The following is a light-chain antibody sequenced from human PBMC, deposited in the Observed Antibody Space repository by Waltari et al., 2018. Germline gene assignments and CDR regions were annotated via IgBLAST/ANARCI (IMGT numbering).Light chain of an antibody. CDR1: RDIGSL. CDR3: QQANSFPRN. V-gene: IGKV1-12*01. J-gene: IGKJ5*01. Sequence: DIKMTQYPASGYASVGDRVNITCRAMRDIGSLLVWYQQKPGEAPKLLIYGTSSLTSGVPARFSGSGSGTDFTLTISSLQPEDFATYYCQQANSFPRNFGQGTRVDIK. CDR2: GTS.